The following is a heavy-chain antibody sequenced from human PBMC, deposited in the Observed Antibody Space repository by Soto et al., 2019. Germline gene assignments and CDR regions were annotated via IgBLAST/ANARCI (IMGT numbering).Heavy chain of an antibody. V-gene: IGHV4-30-2*01. J-gene: IGHJ4*02. D-gene: IGHD3-16*02. CDR2: IYHSGST. CDR1: GGSISSGGYS. CDR3: ARGRYYFDY. Sequence: KTSETLSLTCAVSGGSISSGGYSWSWIRQPPGKGLEWIGYIYHSGSTYYNPSLKSRVTISVDRSKNQFSLKLSSVTAADTAVYYCARGRYYFDYWGQGTLVTVSS.